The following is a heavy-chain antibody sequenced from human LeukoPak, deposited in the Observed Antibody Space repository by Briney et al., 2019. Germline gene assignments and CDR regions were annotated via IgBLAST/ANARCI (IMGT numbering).Heavy chain of an antibody. CDR2: IYYSGST. J-gene: IGHJ6*03. V-gene: IGHV4-30-4*08. CDR1: GGSISSGDYY. D-gene: IGHD5-24*01. CDR3: ATFRGGYNRNYYYMDV. Sequence: PSQTLSLTCTVSGGSISSGDYYWSWIRQPPGKGLEWIGYIYYSGSTYYNPSLKSRVTISVDTSKNQFSLKLSSVTAADTAVYYCATFRGGYNRNYYYMDVWGKGTTVTVSS.